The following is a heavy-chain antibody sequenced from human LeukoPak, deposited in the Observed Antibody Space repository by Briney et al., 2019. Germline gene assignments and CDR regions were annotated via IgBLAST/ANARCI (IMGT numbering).Heavy chain of an antibody. CDR1: GGSISSSSYY. CDR2: IYYSGST. Sequence: PSETLSLTCTVSGGSISSSSYYWGWIRQPPEKGLEWIGSIYYSGSTYYNPSLKSRVTISVDTSKNQFSLKLSSVTAADTAVYYCARVGYYGSGSYYNPEYFQHWGQGTLVTVSS. J-gene: IGHJ1*01. D-gene: IGHD3-10*01. V-gene: IGHV4-39*07. CDR3: ARVGYYGSGSYYNPEYFQH.